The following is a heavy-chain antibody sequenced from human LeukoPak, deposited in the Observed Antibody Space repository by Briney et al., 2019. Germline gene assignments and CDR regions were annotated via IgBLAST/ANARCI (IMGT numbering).Heavy chain of an antibody. CDR3: ARQVLWYYDFWSGYPNFDY. D-gene: IGHD3-3*01. CDR2: IYHSGST. J-gene: IGHJ4*02. V-gene: IGHV4-38-2*01. Sequence: SETLSLTCAVSGYSISSGYYCGWIRQPPGKGLEWIGSIYHSGSTYYNPSLKSRVTISVDTSKNQFSLKLSSVTAADTAVYYCARQVLWYYDFWSGYPNFDYWGQGTLVTVSS. CDR1: GYSISSGYY.